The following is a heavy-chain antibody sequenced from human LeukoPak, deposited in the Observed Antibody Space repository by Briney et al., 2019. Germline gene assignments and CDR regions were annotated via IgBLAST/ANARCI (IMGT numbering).Heavy chain of an antibody. CDR1: GFTFNNAW. V-gene: IGHV3-15*01. CDR2: IKSKTDGGTT. Sequence: PGGSLRLSCAAPGFTFNNAWMSWVRQAPGKGLEWVGRIKSKTDGGTTDYAAPVKGRFTISRDNSKNTLYLQMNSLKTEDTAVYYCTTLRSFDWIFRYFDYWGQGTLVTVSS. D-gene: IGHD3-9*01. CDR3: TTLRSFDWIFRYFDY. J-gene: IGHJ4*02.